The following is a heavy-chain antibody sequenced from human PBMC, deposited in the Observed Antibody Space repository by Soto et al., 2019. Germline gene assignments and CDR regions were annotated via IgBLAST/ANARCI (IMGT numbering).Heavy chain of an antibody. V-gene: IGHV4-30-4*01. CDR1: GGSISSGDYY. Sequence: QVQLQESGPGLVKPSQTLSLTCTVSGGSISSGDYYWSWIRQPPGKGLEWIGYIYYSGSTYYNPSLKSRVTISVDTSKNQFSLQLSSVTAADTAVYSCARDYDSSGYYPPRGLDYWGQGTLVTVSS. CDR2: IYYSGST. CDR3: ARDYDSSGYYPPRGLDY. D-gene: IGHD3-22*01. J-gene: IGHJ4*02.